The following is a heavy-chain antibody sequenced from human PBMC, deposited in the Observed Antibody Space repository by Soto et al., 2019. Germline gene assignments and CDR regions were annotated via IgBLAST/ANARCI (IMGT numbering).Heavy chain of an antibody. CDR2: IYYSGST. Sequence: QVQLQESGPGLVKPSQTLSLTCTVSGGSISSGGYYWSWIRQHPGKGLEWIGYIYYSGSTYYNPSLKSRVTRSVDTSKNQFSLKLSSVTAADTAVYHCARGSIYLESRDDAFDIWGQGTMVTVSS. D-gene: IGHD3-3*01. CDR3: ARGSIYLESRDDAFDI. J-gene: IGHJ3*02. CDR1: GGSISSGGYY. V-gene: IGHV4-31*03.